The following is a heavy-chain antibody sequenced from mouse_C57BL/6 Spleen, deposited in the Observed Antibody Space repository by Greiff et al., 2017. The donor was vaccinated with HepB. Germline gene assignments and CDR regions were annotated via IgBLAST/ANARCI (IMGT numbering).Heavy chain of an antibody. CDR3: ARENYGNYFFAY. Sequence: VQLQQSGPELVKPGASVKISCKASGYTFTDYYMNWVKQSHGKSLEWIGDINPNNGGTSYNQKFKGKATLTVDKSSSTAYMELRSLTSEDSAVYYCARENYGNYFFAYWGQGTLVTVSA. D-gene: IGHD2-1*01. CDR1: GYTFTDYY. J-gene: IGHJ3*01. V-gene: IGHV1-26*01. CDR2: INPNNGGT.